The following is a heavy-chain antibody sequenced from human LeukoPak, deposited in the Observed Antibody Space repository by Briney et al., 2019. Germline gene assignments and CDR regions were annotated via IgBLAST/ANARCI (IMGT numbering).Heavy chain of an antibody. CDR2: ISSSSSYI. Sequence: GGSLRLSCAASGFTFSSYSMNWVRQAPGKGLEWVSSISSSSSYIYYADSVKGRFTISRDNAKNSLYLQMNSLRAEDTAVYYCARVGASYNYFDYWGQGTLVTVSS. J-gene: IGHJ4*02. CDR3: ARVGASYNYFDY. D-gene: IGHD3-16*01. CDR1: GFTFSSYS. V-gene: IGHV3-21*01.